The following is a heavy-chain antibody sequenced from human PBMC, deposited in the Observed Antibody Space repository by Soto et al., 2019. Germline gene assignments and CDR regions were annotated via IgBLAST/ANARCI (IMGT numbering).Heavy chain of an antibody. CDR2: VYRTGST. J-gene: IGHJ4*02. D-gene: IGHD6-13*01. Sequence: ETLSLTCAVSGGSISTSNWWSWVRQPPGKGLEWIGEVYRTGSTNYNPSLESRLIVSVDKSKNQFSLKLTSVTAADTAVYYCARARATIAAAAIFDCWGQGTLVTVSS. CDR1: GGSISTSNW. CDR3: ARARATIAAAAIFDC. V-gene: IGHV4-4*02.